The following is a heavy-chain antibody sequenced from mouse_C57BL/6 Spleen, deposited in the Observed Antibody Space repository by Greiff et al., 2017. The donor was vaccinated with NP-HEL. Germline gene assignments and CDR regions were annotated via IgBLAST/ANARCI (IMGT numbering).Heavy chain of an antibody. Sequence: QVQLQQSGAELVKPGASVKISCKASGYAFSSYWMNWVKQRPGKGLEWIGQIYPGDGDTNYNGKFKGKATLTADKSSSTAYMQLSSLTSEDSAVYFCARYPITTVVDPYAMDYWGQGTSVTVSS. CDR3: ARYPITTVVDPYAMDY. D-gene: IGHD1-1*01. CDR1: GYAFSSYW. CDR2: IYPGDGDT. V-gene: IGHV1-80*01. J-gene: IGHJ4*01.